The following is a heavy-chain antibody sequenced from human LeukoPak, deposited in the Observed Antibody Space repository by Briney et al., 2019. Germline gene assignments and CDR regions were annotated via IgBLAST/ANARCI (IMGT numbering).Heavy chain of an antibody. D-gene: IGHD3-10*01. Sequence: PGGSLRLSCAASGFTFSSYAMSWVRQAPGKGLEWVSAISGSGGSTHYADSVKGRFTISRDNSKNTLYLQMNSLRAEDAAVYYCAKDTHMVRGVIIDFDYWGQGTLVTVSS. CDR1: GFTFSSYA. CDR2: ISGSGGST. V-gene: IGHV3-23*01. CDR3: AKDTHMVRGVIIDFDY. J-gene: IGHJ4*02.